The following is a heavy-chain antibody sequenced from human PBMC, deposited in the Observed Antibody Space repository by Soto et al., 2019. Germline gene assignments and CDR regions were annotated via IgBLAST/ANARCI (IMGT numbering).Heavy chain of an antibody. J-gene: IGHJ5*02. CDR2: ISAYNGNT. Sequence: QVQLVQSGAEVKKPGASVKVSCKASGYTFTSYGISWVRQAPGQGLEWMGRISAYNGNTNYAQKLQGRVTMATDTSTSTAYMELRSLRSDDTAVYYCARDRGYNWNYGWFDPWGQGTLVTVSS. D-gene: IGHD1-7*01. CDR1: GYTFTSYG. CDR3: ARDRGYNWNYGWFDP. V-gene: IGHV1-18*01.